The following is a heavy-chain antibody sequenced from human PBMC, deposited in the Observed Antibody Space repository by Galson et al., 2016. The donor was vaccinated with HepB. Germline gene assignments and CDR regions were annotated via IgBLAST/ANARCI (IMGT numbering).Heavy chain of an antibody. Sequence: SLRLSCAASGFTFSSYAMSWVRQAPGKGLEWVSAISGSGGSTYYADSVKVRFTISRDNSKNTLYLQMNSLRADDTAVYYCARDRDTRCSRYGGASHWGQGTLLTVSS. D-gene: IGHD6-13*01. CDR2: ISGSGGST. V-gene: IGHV3-23*01. CDR3: ARDRDTRCSRYGGASH. J-gene: IGHJ4*02. CDR1: GFTFSSYA.